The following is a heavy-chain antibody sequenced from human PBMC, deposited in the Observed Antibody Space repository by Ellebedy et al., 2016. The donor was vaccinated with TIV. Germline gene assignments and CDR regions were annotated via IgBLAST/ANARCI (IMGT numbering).Heavy chain of an antibody. J-gene: IGHJ5*02. D-gene: IGHD3-22*01. CDR3: VKDRIVAPGNVNWFDP. CDR2: ISGSGDAS. CDR1: GFTFDLYA. Sequence: GGPLRLSXAASGFTFDLYAMNWVRQAPGKGLEWVSVISGSGDASHYADSVRGRFTISRDNSKNTVSLHLRSVRAEDTAIYYCVKDRIVAPGNVNWFDPWGQGTLVTVSS. V-gene: IGHV3-23*01.